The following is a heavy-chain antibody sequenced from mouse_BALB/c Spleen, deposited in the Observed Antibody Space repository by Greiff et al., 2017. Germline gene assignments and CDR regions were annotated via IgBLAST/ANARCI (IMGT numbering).Heavy chain of an antibody. CDR3: ARHDVYAMDY. J-gene: IGHJ4*01. Sequence: EVKLVESGGGLVKPGGSLKLSCAASGFTFSSYAMSWVRQTPEKRLEWVATISSGGSYTYYPDSVKGRFTISRDNAKNTLYLQMSSLRSEDTAMYYCARHDVYAMDYWGQGTSVTVSS. CDR2: ISSGGSYT. CDR1: GFTFSSYA. V-gene: IGHV5-9-3*01.